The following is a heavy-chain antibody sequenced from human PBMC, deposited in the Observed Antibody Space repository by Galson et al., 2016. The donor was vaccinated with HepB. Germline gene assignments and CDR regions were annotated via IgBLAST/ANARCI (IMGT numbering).Heavy chain of an antibody. Sequence: SETLSLTCTVSGGSISSSTYYWGWIRQPPGKGLEWIGSLDSDRNTYYNPSLKSRFTMSVDTSKNHFSLTLSSVTAPDTAVYYCRVLRGYSYGTNFDYWGQGTIVSASS. J-gene: IGHJ4*02. CDR1: GGSISSSTYY. D-gene: IGHD5-18*01. CDR3: RVLRGYSYGTNFDY. V-gene: IGHV4-39*01. CDR2: LDSDRNT.